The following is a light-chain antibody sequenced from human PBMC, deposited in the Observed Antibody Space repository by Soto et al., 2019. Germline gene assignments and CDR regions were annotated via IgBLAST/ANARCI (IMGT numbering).Light chain of an antibody. Sequence: DMVMTQSPATLSVSPGERPNISCRASQSVSSYLAWYQQKPGQAPRLLIYGASTRATGIPARFSGSGSGTDFTLTISSLQPEDFAVYFCHQDFNLPWTFGQGTRWIS. V-gene: IGKV3-15*01. CDR3: HQDFNLPWT. J-gene: IGKJ1*01. CDR2: GAS. CDR1: QSVSSY.